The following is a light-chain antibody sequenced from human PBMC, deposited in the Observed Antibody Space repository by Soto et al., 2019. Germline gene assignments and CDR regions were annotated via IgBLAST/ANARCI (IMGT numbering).Light chain of an antibody. J-gene: IGLJ2*01. V-gene: IGLV7-46*01. CDR3: LLSFSGLEV. CDR1: TGAVTNGYY. Sequence: QAVVTQEPSLSVSPGGTVTLTCGSSTGAVTNGYYPYWFQQRPGQAPRTLISDTSNRHSWTPARFSGSLLGGKAALTLSGAQPEDEADYYCLLSFSGLEVFGGGTKLTVL. CDR2: DTS.